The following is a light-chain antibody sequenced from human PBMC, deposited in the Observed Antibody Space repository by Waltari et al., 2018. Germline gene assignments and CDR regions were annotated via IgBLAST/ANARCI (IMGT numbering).Light chain of an antibody. CDR3: QHYVSLPAT. J-gene: IGKJ1*01. Sequence: EIVLTQSPGTLSLSPGERATLSCRASQSVSKYLAWYQQKPGQAPRLLMYHTSIRATGIPDRFSGSGSGTDFSLTISRLEPEDFAVFYCQHYVSLPATFGQGP. CDR1: QSVSKY. V-gene: IGKV3-20*01. CDR2: HTS.